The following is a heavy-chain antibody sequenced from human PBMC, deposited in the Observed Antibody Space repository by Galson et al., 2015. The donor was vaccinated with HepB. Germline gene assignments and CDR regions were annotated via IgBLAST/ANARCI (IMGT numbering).Heavy chain of an antibody. D-gene: IGHD6-13*01. Sequence: SVKVSCKASGYTFTNHYINWVRQAPGQGLEWMGWISAYNGDTNYAQNLQGRVTMTTDTSTSTAYMELRSLRSDDTAVYFCARDIAAAGVAFDSWGQGTLVTVSS. J-gene: IGHJ4*02. CDR2: ISAYNGDT. V-gene: IGHV1-18*04. CDR1: GYTFTNHY. CDR3: ARDIAAAGVAFDS.